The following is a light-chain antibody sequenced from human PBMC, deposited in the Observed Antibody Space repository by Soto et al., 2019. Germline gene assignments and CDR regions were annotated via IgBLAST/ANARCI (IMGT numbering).Light chain of an antibody. J-gene: IGLJ2*01. V-gene: IGLV1-40*01. CDR1: SSNIGAGYD. CDR2: GNS. Sequence: QSVLTQPPSVSGAPGQRVTIACTGSSSNIGAGYDVHWYQQLPGTAPKLLIYGNSNLPSGVPHRFSGSKSGTSASLAITGLQAEDGADYYCQSYDSSLSGYVVFGGGTKLTVL. CDR3: QSYDSSLSGYVV.